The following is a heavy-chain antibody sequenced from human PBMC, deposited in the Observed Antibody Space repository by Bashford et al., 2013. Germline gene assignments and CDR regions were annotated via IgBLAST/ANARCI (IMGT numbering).Heavy chain of an antibody. D-gene: IGHD2-15*01. J-gene: IGHJ5*02. Sequence: SETLSLTCAVYGGSFSGYYWSWIRQPPGKGLEWIGYIYYDGGSKYNASLKSRVTMSLDRSKNQLSLGLSSVTAADTAVYYCARTFCSGGSCYWFDPWGQGTLVTVSS. CDR3: ARTFCSGGSCYWFDP. V-gene: IGHV4-34*01. CDR2: IYYDGGS. CDR1: GGSFSGYY.